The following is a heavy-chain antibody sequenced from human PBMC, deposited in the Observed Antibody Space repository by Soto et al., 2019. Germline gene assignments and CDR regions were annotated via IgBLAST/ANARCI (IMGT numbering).Heavy chain of an antibody. J-gene: IGHJ1*01. D-gene: IGHD4-4*01. V-gene: IGHV3-33*06. CDR3: AKSTEPASGRVFEH. CDR2: IWYDGSHR. Sequence: GGSLRLSCATSGFTFSRYAMHWVRQAPGKGLEWVAVIWYDGSHRYYTDSVKGRFTISRDNSKNMLYLQMNSLRVDDTALYYCAKSTEPASGRVFEHWGHGTLVTVSS. CDR1: GFTFSRYA.